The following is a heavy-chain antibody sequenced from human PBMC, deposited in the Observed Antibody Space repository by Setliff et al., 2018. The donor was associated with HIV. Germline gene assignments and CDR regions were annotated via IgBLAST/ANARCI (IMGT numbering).Heavy chain of an antibody. CDR1: GFIVSSFW. J-gene: IGHJ6*03. Sequence: PGGSLRLSCAASGFIVSSFWMNWVRQAPGKGLEWVSSITSSSNYIYYADSVKGRFTISRDNAKNSLYLQMNSLRPEDTGMYYCARDRRRYDILTLHYMDVWGKGTTVTAP. V-gene: IGHV3-21*01. CDR3: ARDRRRYDILTLHYMDV. D-gene: IGHD3-9*01. CDR2: ITSSSNYI.